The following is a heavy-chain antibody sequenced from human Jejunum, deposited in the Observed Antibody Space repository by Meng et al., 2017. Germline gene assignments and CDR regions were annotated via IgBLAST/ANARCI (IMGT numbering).Heavy chain of an antibody. CDR1: SSSMNPDC. V-gene: IGHV4-59*01. Sequence: QASGPGLVQPAETLPHTCTVSSSSMNPDCCSWIRQPTWKGLVWIVYIHYSGSTDYNPSLRCRLTIAVDTSKNHFSLKLMSVTAADTAVYYCARGNGWHDYWGQGTLVTVSS. CDR3: ARGNGWHDY. CDR2: IHYSGST. J-gene: IGHJ4*02. D-gene: IGHD6-19*01.